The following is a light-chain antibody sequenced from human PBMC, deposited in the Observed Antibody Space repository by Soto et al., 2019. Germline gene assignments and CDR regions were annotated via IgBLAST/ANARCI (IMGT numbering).Light chain of an antibody. Sequence: DIQMTQSPSTLSASVGDRVTITCRASXXXXSWLAWYQQKPGKAPKLLIYDASSLESGVPSRFSGSGSGTEFTLTISSLQPDDFATYYCQQYNSYNTFGQGTKLEIK. CDR2: DAS. V-gene: IGKV1-5*01. J-gene: IGKJ2*01. CDR3: QQYNSYNT. CDR1: XXXXSW.